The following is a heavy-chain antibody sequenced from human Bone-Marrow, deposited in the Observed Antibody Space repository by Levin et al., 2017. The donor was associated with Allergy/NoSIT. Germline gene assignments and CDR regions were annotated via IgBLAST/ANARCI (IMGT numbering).Heavy chain of an antibody. J-gene: IGHJ6*03. CDR1: GFTFSDYY. V-gene: IGHV3-11*01. Sequence: GESLKISCAASGFTFSDYYMSWIRQAPGKGLEWVSYISSNGYTIYYADSVKGRFTISRDNAKNSLYLQMNSLRAEDTAVYYCARDDYYYYMDVWGKGTTVTVSS. CDR2: ISSNGYTI. CDR3: ARDDYYYYMDV.